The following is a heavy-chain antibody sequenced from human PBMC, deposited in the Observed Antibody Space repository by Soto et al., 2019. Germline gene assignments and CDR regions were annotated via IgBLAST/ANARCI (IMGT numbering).Heavy chain of an antibody. V-gene: IGHV3-33*03. CDR2: IWYDGSNK. Sequence: GGSLRLSCAASGFTFSSYGMHWVRQAPGKGLEWVAVIWYDGSNKYYADSVKGRFTISRDNAKTTLYLQMNSLRAEDTAVYYCARSNYPYYFDYWGQGTLVTVSS. CDR3: ARSNYPYYFDY. CDR1: GFTFSSYG. J-gene: IGHJ4*02. D-gene: IGHD4-4*01.